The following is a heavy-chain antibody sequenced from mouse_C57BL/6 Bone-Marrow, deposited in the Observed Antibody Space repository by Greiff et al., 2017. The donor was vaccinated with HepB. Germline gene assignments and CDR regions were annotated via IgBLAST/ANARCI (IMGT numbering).Heavy chain of an antibody. Sequence: LVESGGGLVKPGGSLKLSCAASGFTFSSYAMSWVRQTPEKRLEWVATISDGGSYTYYPDNVKGRFTISRDNAKNNLYLQMSHLKSEDTAMYYCARVITTVVEAMDYWGQGTSVTVSA. CDR2: ISDGGSYT. CDR3: ARVITTVVEAMDY. J-gene: IGHJ4*01. D-gene: IGHD1-1*01. V-gene: IGHV5-4*01. CDR1: GFTFSSYA.